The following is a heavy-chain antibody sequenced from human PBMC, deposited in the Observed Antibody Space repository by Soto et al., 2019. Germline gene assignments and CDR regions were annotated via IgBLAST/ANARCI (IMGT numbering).Heavy chain of an antibody. CDR2: IYYSGST. J-gene: IGHJ5*02. CDR3: ARGDIVVVTAIPGWFDP. V-gene: IGHV4-61*01. CDR1: GGSVSSGSYY. D-gene: IGHD2-21*02. Sequence: QVQLQESGPGLVKPSETLSLTCTVSGGSVSSGSYYWSWIRQPPGKGLEWIGYIYYSGSTYYNPSLKSRVTISVDTSKNQFSLKLSSVTAADTAVYYCARGDIVVVTAIPGWFDPWGQGTLVTVSS.